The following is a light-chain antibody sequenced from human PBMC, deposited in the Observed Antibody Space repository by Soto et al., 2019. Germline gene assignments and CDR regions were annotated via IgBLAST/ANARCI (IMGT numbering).Light chain of an antibody. V-gene: IGKV1-39*01. Sequence: DIPLTQSPSSLTASVGARDTITCRASQTIRAYLNWYHQMPGMAPQLLIYAASSVQSGVPSRFSGSGSGTDFTLTISSLQPEDFATYYCQQTFSILPWTFGPGTKVE. CDR3: QQTFSILPWT. J-gene: IGKJ1*01. CDR2: AAS. CDR1: QTIRAY.